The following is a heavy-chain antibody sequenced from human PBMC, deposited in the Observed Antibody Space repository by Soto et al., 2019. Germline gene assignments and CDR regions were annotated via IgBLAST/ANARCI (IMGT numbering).Heavy chain of an antibody. J-gene: IGHJ3*02. CDR2: INHSGST. V-gene: IGHV4-34*01. CDR3: ARGRAGHRLNAFDI. CDR1: GGSFSGYY. Sequence: QVQLQQWGAGLLKPSETLSLTCAVYGGSFSGYYWSWIRQPPGKGLEWIGEINHSGSTNYNPSLKSRVAIAVDTSKNQCSLKLSSVTAADTAVYYCARGRAGHRLNAFDIWGQGTMVTVSS. D-gene: IGHD3-16*01.